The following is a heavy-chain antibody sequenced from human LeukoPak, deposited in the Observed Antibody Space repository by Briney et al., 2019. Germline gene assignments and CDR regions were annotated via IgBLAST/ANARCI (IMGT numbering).Heavy chain of an antibody. Sequence: GGSLRLSCAASGFTFRSYGMNWVRQAPGKGLEWVSSISSSSSYIYYADSVKGRFTISRDNAKNSLYLQMNSLRAEDTAVYYCARSREAHNWNYDALDIWGQGTMVTVSS. CDR3: ARSREAHNWNYDALDI. CDR2: ISSSSSYI. V-gene: IGHV3-21*01. CDR1: GFTFRSYG. D-gene: IGHD1-7*01. J-gene: IGHJ3*02.